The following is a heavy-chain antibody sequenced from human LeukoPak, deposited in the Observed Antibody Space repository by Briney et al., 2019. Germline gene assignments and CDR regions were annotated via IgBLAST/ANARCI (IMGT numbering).Heavy chain of an antibody. V-gene: IGHV4-59*08. CDR3: EKDSHLDV. J-gene: IGHJ6*02. CDR1: GASISAYY. Sequence: PSETLSLTCTVSGASISAYYWSWIRQPPGKGLEWIGYIFYSGSTNYNPSLKSRVTISVDTSKNQFSLKLSSVTAADTAVYYCEKDSHLDVWGQGTTVTVSS. D-gene: IGHD2-15*01. CDR2: IFYSGST.